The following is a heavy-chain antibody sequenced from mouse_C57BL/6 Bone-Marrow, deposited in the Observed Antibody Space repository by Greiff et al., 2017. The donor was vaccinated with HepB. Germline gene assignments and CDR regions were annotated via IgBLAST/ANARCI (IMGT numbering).Heavy chain of an antibody. CDR1: GYSITSDY. D-gene: IGHD2-1*01. CDR2: ISYSGST. CDR3: ARMVLDYAMDY. J-gene: IGHJ4*01. V-gene: IGHV3-8*01. Sequence: EVQLQQSGPGLAKPSQTLSLTCSVTGYSITSDYRNWIRKFPGNKLEYMGYISYSGSTYYNPSLKSRISITRDTSKNQYYLQLHSVTTEDTATEYCARMVLDYAMDYWGEGTSVTVAS.